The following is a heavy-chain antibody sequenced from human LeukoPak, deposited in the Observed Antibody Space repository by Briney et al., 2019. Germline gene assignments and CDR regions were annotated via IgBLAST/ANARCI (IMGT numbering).Heavy chain of an antibody. Sequence: GGSLRLSCAASGFTFSNYEMHWVRQAPGKGLEWVSCINSDGSSTSYADSVKGRFTISRDNAKNTLYLQMNSLRVEDTAVYYCARALGSGWVYFLGGQGTLVTVSS. V-gene: IGHV3-74*01. CDR1: GFTFSNYE. J-gene: IGHJ4*02. CDR3: ARALGSGWVYFL. CDR2: INSDGSST. D-gene: IGHD3-10*01.